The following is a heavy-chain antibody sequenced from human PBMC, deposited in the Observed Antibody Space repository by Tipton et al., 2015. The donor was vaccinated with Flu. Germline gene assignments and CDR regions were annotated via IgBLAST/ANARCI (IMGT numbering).Heavy chain of an antibody. J-gene: IGHJ4*02. D-gene: IGHD3-22*01. CDR1: GFSLSNLW. CDR2: IKSDGISA. CDR3: ATGVAYYYDR. V-gene: IGHV3-74*01. Sequence: SLRLSCVASGFSLSNLWMHWARQAPGKGLVWVSRIKSDGISATYADSVKGRFTISRDNAKNTVYLQMNSLRADDTAVYYCATGVAYYYDRWGQGTLVTVSS.